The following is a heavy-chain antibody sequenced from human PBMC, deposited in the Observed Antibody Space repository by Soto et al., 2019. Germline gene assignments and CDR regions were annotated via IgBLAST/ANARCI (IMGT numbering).Heavy chain of an antibody. J-gene: IGHJ6*02. CDR1: GGSVTSGGYS. CDR2: IYHSGGT. V-gene: IGHV4-30-2*01. D-gene: IGHD3-10*01. Sequence: PSETLSLTCAVSGGSVTSGGYSWGWIRQPLGKGLEWIGYIYHSGGTDYNPSFESRVTISLDRSQNQFSLKVESVSAADTAAYYCASPLLAMIRGAPIPYYSFLGVWGQGTTVTVSS. CDR3: ASPLLAMIRGAPIPYYSFLGV.